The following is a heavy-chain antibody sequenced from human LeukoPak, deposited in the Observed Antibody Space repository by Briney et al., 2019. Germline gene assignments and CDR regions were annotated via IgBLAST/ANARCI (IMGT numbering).Heavy chain of an antibody. CDR2: INPNSGGT. V-gene: IGHV1-2*02. D-gene: IGHD1-26*01. CDR1: GYTFTGYY. J-gene: IGHJ6*02. Sequence: GASVKVSCKASGYTFTGYYMHWVRQAPGQGLEWMGWINPNSGGTNYAQKFQGRVTMTRDTSISTAYMELSRLRSDDTAVYYCARDLVGAPLSTWYYGMDVWGQGTTVTVSS. CDR3: ARDLVGAPLSTWYYGMDV.